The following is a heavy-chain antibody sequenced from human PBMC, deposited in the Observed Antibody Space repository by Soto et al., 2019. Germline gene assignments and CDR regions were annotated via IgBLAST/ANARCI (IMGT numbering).Heavy chain of an antibody. CDR3: ARAGAATLQVAEYFQH. CDR1: GGSISSYY. Sequence: SETLSLTCTVSGGSISSYYWSWIRQPPGKGLEWIGYIYYSGSTNYNPSLKSRVTISVDTSKNQFSLKLSSVTAADTAVYYCARAGAATLQVAEYFQHWGQGTLVTVSS. V-gene: IGHV4-59*08. D-gene: IGHD2-15*01. J-gene: IGHJ1*01. CDR2: IYYSGST.